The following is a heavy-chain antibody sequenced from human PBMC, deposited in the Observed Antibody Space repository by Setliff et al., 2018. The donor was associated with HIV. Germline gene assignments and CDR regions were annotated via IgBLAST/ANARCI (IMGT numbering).Heavy chain of an antibody. CDR2: INQDGSEK. CDR3: ARDSGTTVGATGPVY. J-gene: IGHJ4*02. Sequence: PGGSLRLSCAASGFTFSSYWIIWVRQAPGKGLELVANINQDGSEKYYVDSVKGRFTISRDNAKNSLYLQMNSLTAEDTAVYYCARDSGTTVGATGPVYWCQGTLVTVSA. CDR1: GFTFSSYW. V-gene: IGHV3-7*01. D-gene: IGHD1-26*01.